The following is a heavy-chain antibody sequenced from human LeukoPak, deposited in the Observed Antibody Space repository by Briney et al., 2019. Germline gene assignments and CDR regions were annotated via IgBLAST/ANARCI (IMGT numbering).Heavy chain of an antibody. D-gene: IGHD1-26*01. CDR1: GYTFASYH. CDR3: AREGFVGPFDF. J-gene: IGHJ4*02. CDR2: INPTGHST. V-gene: IGHV1-46*01. Sequence: ASVKVSCKASGYTFASYHMHWVRRAPGQGLEWIGIINPTGHSTNSAQNFQGRVTMTTDTTTTTVYMELNRLKFEDTAVYYCAREGFVGPFDFWGQGTLVTVSS.